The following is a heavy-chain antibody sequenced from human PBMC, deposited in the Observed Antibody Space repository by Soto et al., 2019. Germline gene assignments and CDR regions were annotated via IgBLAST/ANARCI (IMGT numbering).Heavy chain of an antibody. J-gene: IGHJ4*02. CDR2: TYYRSKWYN. Sequence: SQTLSLTCAISGDSVSSNSAAWNWIRQSPSRGLEWLGRTYYRSKWYNDYAVSVKSRITINPDTSKNQFSLQLNSVTPEDTAVYYCARDNYDFWSGYWYYFDYWGQGTLVTVSS. D-gene: IGHD3-3*01. CDR3: ARDNYDFWSGYWYYFDY. CDR1: GDSVSSNSAA. V-gene: IGHV6-1*01.